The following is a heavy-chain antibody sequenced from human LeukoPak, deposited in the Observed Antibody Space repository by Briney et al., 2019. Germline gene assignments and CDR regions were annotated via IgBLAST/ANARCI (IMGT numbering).Heavy chain of an antibody. CDR3: ARLYGDPDVAFDY. Sequence: GESLKISCKGPGYSFTNYWIGWVRQMPGKGLEWMGIIYTGDSDTRYSPSFQGQVTISADKSISTAYLQWSSLKASDTAMYYCARLYGDPDVAFDYWGQGTLVTVSS. CDR2: IYTGDSDT. CDR1: GYSFTNYW. V-gene: IGHV5-51*01. J-gene: IGHJ4*02. D-gene: IGHD4-17*01.